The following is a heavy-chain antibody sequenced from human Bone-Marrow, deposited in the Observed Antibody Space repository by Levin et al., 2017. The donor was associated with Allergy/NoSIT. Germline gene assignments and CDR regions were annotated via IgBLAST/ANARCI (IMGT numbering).Heavy chain of an antibody. Sequence: ASVKVSCKASGYTFTSYDINWVRQATGQGLEWMGWMNPNSGNTGYAQKFQGRVTMTRNTSISTAYMELSSLRSEDTAVYYCARVWTTMIVVVLDIWGQGTMVTVSS. J-gene: IGHJ3*02. D-gene: IGHD3-22*01. CDR3: ARVWTTMIVVVLDI. CDR1: GYTFTSYD. CDR2: MNPNSGNT. V-gene: IGHV1-8*01.